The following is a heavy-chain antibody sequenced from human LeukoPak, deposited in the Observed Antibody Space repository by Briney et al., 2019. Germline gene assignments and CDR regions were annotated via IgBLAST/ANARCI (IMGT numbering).Heavy chain of an antibody. CDR2: IGIAGDT. J-gene: IGHJ3*02. Sequence: GSSLLLSAAAAVFTFSSYDMHGGRPAAERGQEGVSTIGIAGDTYYPDSVKGRFTISRENAKNSTYLQMNSLKDGDTAVYYCIRGGIQVSGIDAFDIWGQGTMVTVSS. D-gene: IGHD5/OR15-5a*01. CDR3: IRGGIQVSGIDAFDI. CDR1: VFTFSSYD. V-gene: IGHV3-13*01.